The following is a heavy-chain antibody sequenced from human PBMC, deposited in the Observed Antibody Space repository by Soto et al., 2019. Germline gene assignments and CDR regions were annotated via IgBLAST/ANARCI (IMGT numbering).Heavy chain of an antibody. CDR3: ARDVRIAVAGRKYYFDY. CDR1: GDSVSSNSAA. J-gene: IGHJ4*02. Sequence: SQTLSLTCAISGDSVSSNSAAWNLIRQSPSRGLEWLGRTYYRSKWYNDYAVSVKSRITINPDTSKNQFSLQLNSVTPEDTAVYYCARDVRIAVAGRKYYFDYWGQGTLVTVSS. CDR2: TYYRSKWYN. V-gene: IGHV6-1*01. D-gene: IGHD6-19*01.